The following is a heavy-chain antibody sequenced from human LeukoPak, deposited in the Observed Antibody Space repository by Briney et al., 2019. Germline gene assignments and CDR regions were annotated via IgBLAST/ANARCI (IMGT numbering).Heavy chain of an antibody. CDR3: ARVIRYCSGGSCYAPAFDP. J-gene: IGHJ5*02. V-gene: IGHV4-59*01. CDR1: GGSISSYY. CDR2: IYYSGST. D-gene: IGHD2-15*01. Sequence: SETLSLTCTVPGGSISSYYWSWIRQPPGKGLEWIGYIYYSGSTNYNPSLKSRVTISVDTSKNQFSLKLSSVTAADTAVYYCARVIRYCSGGSCYAPAFDPWGQGTLVTVSS.